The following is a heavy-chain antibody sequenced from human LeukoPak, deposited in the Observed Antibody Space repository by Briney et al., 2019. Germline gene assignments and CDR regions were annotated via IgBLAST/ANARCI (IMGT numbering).Heavy chain of an antibody. J-gene: IGHJ3*02. Sequence: GASVKVSCKASGYTFTGYYMHWVRQAPGQGLEWMGWINPNSGGTNYAQKFQGRVTMTRDTSISTAYMELSRLRSDDTAVYYCARAWIQLWSGEGAFDIWGQGTMVTVSS. V-gene: IGHV1-2*02. CDR2: INPNSGGT. D-gene: IGHD3-10*01. CDR1: GYTFTGYY. CDR3: ARAWIQLWSGEGAFDI.